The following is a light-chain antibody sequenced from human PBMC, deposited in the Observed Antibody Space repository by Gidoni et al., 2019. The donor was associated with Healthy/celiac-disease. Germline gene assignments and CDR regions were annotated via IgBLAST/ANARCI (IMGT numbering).Light chain of an antibody. Sequence: EIVMTQSPATLSVSPGARATLSCRASQSVSSNLAWYQQKPGQAPRLLIYGASTRATGIPARFSGSGFGTEFTLTISSLQSEDFAVYYCQQYNNWPPVGYTFGQGTKLEIK. CDR3: QQYNNWPPVGYT. CDR2: GAS. V-gene: IGKV3-15*01. J-gene: IGKJ2*01. CDR1: QSVSSN.